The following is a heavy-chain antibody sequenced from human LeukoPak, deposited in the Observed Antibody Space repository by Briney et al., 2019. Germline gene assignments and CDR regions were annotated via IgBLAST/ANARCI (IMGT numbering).Heavy chain of an antibody. J-gene: IGHJ4*02. V-gene: IGHV6-1*01. CDR3: ARDLAVAGTPHFDY. Sequence: SQTLSLTCAISGDSVSSNSAAWNWIRQSPSRGLEWLGRTYYRSKWYNDYAVSVKSRITISPDTSKNQFSLQLNSVTPEDAAVYFCARDLAVAGTPHFDYWGQGTLVTVSS. CDR1: GDSVSSNSAA. D-gene: IGHD6-19*01. CDR2: TYYRSKWYN.